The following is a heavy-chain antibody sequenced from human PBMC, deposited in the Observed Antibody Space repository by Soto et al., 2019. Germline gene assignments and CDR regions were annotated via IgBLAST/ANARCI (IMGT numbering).Heavy chain of an antibody. CDR2: ISGSGGST. Sequence: GGSLRLSCAASGFTFSTYAMTWVRQAPGKGLEWVSAISGSGGSTYYADSVKGRFTISRDNSKNTLYLQMNSLRAEDTAVYSCAKGVKTRDYYYGLDVWGQGTTVTVSS. D-gene: IGHD2-8*01. CDR1: GFTFSTYA. CDR3: AKGVKTRDYYYGLDV. J-gene: IGHJ6*02. V-gene: IGHV3-23*01.